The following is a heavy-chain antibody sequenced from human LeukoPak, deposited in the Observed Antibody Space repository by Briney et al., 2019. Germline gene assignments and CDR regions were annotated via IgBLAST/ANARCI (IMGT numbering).Heavy chain of an antibody. CDR2: IIPILGIA. CDR3: ARAGGTFDY. CDR1: GGTFSSYA. D-gene: IGHD1-26*01. J-gene: IGHJ4*02. Sequence: SVKVSCKASGGTFSSYAISWVRQAPGQGLEWMGRIIPILGIANYAQKFQGRVTITADKSTSTAYMELRSLRSDDTAVYYCARAGGTFDYWGQGTLVTVSS. V-gene: IGHV1-69*04.